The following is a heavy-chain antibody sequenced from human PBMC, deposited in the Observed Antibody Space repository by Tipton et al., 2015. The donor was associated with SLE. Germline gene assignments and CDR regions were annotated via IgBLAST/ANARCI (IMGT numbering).Heavy chain of an antibody. Sequence: SLRLSCAASGFTFSNYWMSWVRQAPGKGLEWVANIKQDGSEKYYVDSVKGRFTIPRDNAKNSLYLQMNSLRAEDTAVYYCARLHGYSYGLNWFDPWGQGTLISVSS. CDR3: ARLHGYSYGLNWFDP. CDR2: IKQDGSEK. V-gene: IGHV3-7*01. CDR1: GFTFSNYW. D-gene: IGHD5-18*01. J-gene: IGHJ5*02.